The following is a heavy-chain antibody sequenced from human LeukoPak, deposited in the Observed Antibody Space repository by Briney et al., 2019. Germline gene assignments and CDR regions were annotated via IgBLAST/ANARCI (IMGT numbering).Heavy chain of an antibody. CDR1: GYTLTELS. D-gene: IGHD4-17*01. Sequence: GASVKASCKVSGYTLTELSMHWVRQAPGKGLEWMGGFDPEDGETIYAQKFQGRVTMTEDTSTDTAYMELSSLRSEDTAVYYCASYYGDYVNFDYWGQGTLVTVSS. CDR3: ASYYGDYVNFDY. CDR2: FDPEDGET. J-gene: IGHJ4*02. V-gene: IGHV1-24*01.